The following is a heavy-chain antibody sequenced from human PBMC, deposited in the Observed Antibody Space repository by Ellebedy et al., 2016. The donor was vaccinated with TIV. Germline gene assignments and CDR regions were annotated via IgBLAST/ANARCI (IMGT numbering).Heavy chain of an antibody. D-gene: IGHD3-3*01. CDR3: ARADRTRFYYFDY. CDR2: IYYSGST. Sequence: GSLRLSXTVSGGSISSSSYYWGWIRQPPGKGLEWIGSIYYSGSTYYNPSLKSRVTISVDTSKNQFSLKLSSVTAADTAVYYCARADRTRFYYFDYWGQGTLVTVSS. CDR1: GGSISSSSYY. V-gene: IGHV4-39*01. J-gene: IGHJ4*02.